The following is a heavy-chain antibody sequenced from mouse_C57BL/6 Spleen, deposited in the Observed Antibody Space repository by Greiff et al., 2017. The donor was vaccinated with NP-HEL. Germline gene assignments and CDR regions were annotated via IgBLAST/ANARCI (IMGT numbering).Heavy chain of an antibody. V-gene: IGHV1-80*01. Sequence: SGAELVKPGASVKISCKASGYAFSSYWMNWVKQRPGKGLEWIGQIYPGDGDTNYNGKFKGKATLTADKSSSTAYMQLSSLTSEDSAVYFCARDYGSSYFDYWGQGTTLTVSS. J-gene: IGHJ2*01. CDR3: ARDYGSSYFDY. CDR1: GYAFSSYW. D-gene: IGHD1-1*01. CDR2: IYPGDGDT.